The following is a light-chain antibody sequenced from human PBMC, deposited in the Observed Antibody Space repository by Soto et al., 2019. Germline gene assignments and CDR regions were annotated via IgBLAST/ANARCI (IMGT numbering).Light chain of an antibody. CDR3: SSYTSSSTYV. Sequence: QSALTQPPSVSGSPGQSVTISCTGTGSDIGTFNRVSWYQQPPGTAPKLLIYDVNNRPSGVPDLFSGSKSGNTASLTISGLQDEDEADYYCSSYTSSSTYVFGTGTKLTVL. CDR2: DVN. CDR1: GSDIGTFNR. J-gene: IGLJ1*01. V-gene: IGLV2-18*02.